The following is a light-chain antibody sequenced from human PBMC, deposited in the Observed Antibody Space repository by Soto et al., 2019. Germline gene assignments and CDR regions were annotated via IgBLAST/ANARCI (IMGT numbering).Light chain of an antibody. CDR3: PKYNSVWT. CDR1: QGISNY. V-gene: IGKV1-27*01. CDR2: AAS. J-gene: IGKJ1*01. Sequence: DIQMTQSPSSLSASVGDRVTITCRASQGISNYLAWYQQKPGKVPKLLIYAASTLQSGVPSRFSGSGSGTDFTLTITSLQPEDVATYYCPKYNSVWTFGQGTKVEIK.